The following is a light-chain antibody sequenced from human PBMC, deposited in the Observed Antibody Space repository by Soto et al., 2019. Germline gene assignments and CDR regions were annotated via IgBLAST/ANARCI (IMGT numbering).Light chain of an antibody. CDR1: QSVLFSSNNKNY. CDR3: QQYFTTPPT. V-gene: IGKV4-1*01. Sequence: DIVLTQSPESLAVSLGERATINCKSSQSVLFSSNNKNYLAWYQQKPGQPPKMLIYWASTRESGVPDRFSGSGSGTDFTLTISSLQAEDVAAYYCQQYFTTPPTFGQGTELEIE. J-gene: IGKJ2*01. CDR2: WAS.